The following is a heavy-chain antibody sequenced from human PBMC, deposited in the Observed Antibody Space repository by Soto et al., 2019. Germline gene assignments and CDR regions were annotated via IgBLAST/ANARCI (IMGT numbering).Heavy chain of an antibody. J-gene: IGHJ4*02. D-gene: IGHD4-17*01. CDR1: GFTFKNYA. CDR2: ISGSGGTT. Sequence: EVQLLESGGGLVQPGGSLRLSCAASGFTFKNYAMSWVRQAPGKGLEWVSVISGSGGTTYYADSVKGRFTSSRDNSKNALYLQMSTPRAEDTSVYFCANDGASVTHYYFDYWGQGTLVTVSS. CDR3: ANDGASVTHYYFDY. V-gene: IGHV3-23*01.